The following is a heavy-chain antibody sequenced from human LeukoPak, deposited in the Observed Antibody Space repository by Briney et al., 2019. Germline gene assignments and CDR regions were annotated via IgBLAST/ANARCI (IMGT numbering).Heavy chain of an antibody. J-gene: IGHJ4*02. V-gene: IGHV3-30*02. CDR1: GFTFSSYG. Sequence: GGSLRLSCAASGFTFSSYGMHWVRQAPGKGLEWVAFIRYDGSNKYYADSVKGRFTISRDTSKNTLYLQMNSLRAEDTAIYYCAKVPLRLGELSPFDYWGQGTLVTVSS. CDR2: IRYDGSNK. D-gene: IGHD3-16*02. CDR3: AKVPLRLGELSPFDY.